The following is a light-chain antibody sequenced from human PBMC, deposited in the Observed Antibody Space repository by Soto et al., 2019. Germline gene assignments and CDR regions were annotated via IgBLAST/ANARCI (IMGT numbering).Light chain of an antibody. V-gene: IGKV1-9*01. Sequence: IELSQAPSSLSSSVGDRVSITCRASQGISSYLGWYHQNTGKAPSILIYDESTLHSGAPSRFSGGASGTDLTLTISSLQPEDFATYYCQKVTVYPSTXGRGTKVEIK. J-gene: IGKJ4*01. CDR1: QGISSY. CDR3: QKVTVYPST. CDR2: DES.